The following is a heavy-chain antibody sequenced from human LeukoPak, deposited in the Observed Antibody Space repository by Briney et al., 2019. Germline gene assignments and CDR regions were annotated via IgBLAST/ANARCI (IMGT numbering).Heavy chain of an antibody. V-gene: IGHV4-59*01. CDR2: IYYSGST. D-gene: IGHD1-26*01. CDR1: GGSISSYY. Sequence: SETLSLTCTVSGGSISSYYWSWIRQPPGKGLEWIGYIYYSGSTNYNPSLKSRVTISVDTSKNQFSLKLSSVTAADTAVYYCAKNGGSYSFDYWGQGTLVTVSS. J-gene: IGHJ4*02. CDR3: AKNGGSYSFDY.